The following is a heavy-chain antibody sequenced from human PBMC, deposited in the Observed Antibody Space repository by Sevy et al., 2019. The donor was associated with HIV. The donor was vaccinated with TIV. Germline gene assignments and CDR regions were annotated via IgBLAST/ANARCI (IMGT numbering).Heavy chain of an antibody. CDR1: GFTFSSYN. Sequence: GGSLRLSCAASGFTFSSYNMNWVRQAPGKGLEWVSSISSSSNYIYCADSMKGRFTISRDNAKNSLYLQMISLRAEDTAVYYCARVVAYCSGGSCFPGYYYGMDVWGQGTTVTVSS. CDR2: ISSSSNYI. CDR3: ARVVAYCSGGSCFPGYYYGMDV. D-gene: IGHD2-15*01. V-gene: IGHV3-21*01. J-gene: IGHJ6*02.